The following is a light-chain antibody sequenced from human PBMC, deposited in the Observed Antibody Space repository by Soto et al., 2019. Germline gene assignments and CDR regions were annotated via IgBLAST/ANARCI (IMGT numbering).Light chain of an antibody. V-gene: IGKV3-11*01. CDR3: QQRSNWPIT. J-gene: IGKJ5*01. Sequence: PGERATLSCRASQRVSSYLAWYQQKPGQAPRLLIYDASSRATGIPARFSGSGSGTDFTLTISSLEPEDFAVYYCQQRSNWPITFGQGTRLEIK. CDR1: QRVSSY. CDR2: DAS.